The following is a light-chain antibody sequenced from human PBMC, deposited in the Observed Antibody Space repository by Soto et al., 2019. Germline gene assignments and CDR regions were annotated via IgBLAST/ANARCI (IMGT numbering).Light chain of an antibody. CDR1: ESVVSSY. V-gene: IGKV3-20*01. CDR3: QQYGSIPWT. J-gene: IGKJ1*01. Sequence: EIVLTQSPGTLSLSPGERATLSCRATESVVSSYLAWYQLKPGQAPRLLIYDASSRATGIPDRFSGSGSGTDFTLTISRLEPEDFAVYYCQQYGSIPWTFGQGTQVDIK. CDR2: DAS.